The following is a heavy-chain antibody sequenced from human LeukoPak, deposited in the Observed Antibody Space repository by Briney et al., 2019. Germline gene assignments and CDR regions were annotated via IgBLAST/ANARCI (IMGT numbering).Heavy chain of an antibody. Sequence: AGGSLRLSCAASGFTFSDYYMSWIRQAPEKGLEWVSYISSSSGYTNYADPVKGRFTISRDNAKNSLYLQMNSLRAEDTAVYYCARVTYAFDYWGQGTLVTVSS. CDR3: ARVTYAFDY. CDR2: ISSSSGYT. V-gene: IGHV3-11*06. CDR1: GFTFSDYY. D-gene: IGHD4-17*01. J-gene: IGHJ4*02.